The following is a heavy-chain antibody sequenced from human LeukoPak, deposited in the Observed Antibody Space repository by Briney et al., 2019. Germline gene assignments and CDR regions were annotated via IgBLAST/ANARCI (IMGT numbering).Heavy chain of an antibody. V-gene: IGHV3-21*01. CDR3: ARDYYGSGSYIWDAFDI. J-gene: IGHJ3*02. CDR2: ISISSSYL. CDR1: GFTFSSYG. D-gene: IGHD3-10*01. Sequence: GGSLRLSCAASGFTFSSYGMNWVRQAPGKGLEWVSSISISSSYLYYADSVKGRFTISRDNAKNSLYLQMNSLRAEDTAVYYCARDYYGSGSYIWDAFDIWGQGTMVTVSS.